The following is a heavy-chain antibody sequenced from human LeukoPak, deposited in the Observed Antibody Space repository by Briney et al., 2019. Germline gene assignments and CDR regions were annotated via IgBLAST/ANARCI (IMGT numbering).Heavy chain of an antibody. CDR2: VFSSGST. CDR1: GGSISSYY. J-gene: IGHJ4*02. Sequence: PSETLSLTCTVSGGSISSYYWSRIRQPPGKGLEWIGYVFSSGSTNYNPSLESRVTISVDTSKNQFSLKLSSVAAADTAVYYCARRDKYAQMNDYWGQGTMVTVSS. V-gene: IGHV4-59*08. D-gene: IGHD2-8*01. CDR3: ARRDKYAQMNDY.